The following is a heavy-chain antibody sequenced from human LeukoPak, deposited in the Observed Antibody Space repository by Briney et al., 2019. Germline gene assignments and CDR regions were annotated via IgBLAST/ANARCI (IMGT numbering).Heavy chain of an antibody. Sequence: GGSLRLSCAASGFTFSYYYMSWIRQAPGKGLEWVSYISSSDNTIYYADSVKGRLTISRDNAKNSLFLQMNSLRAEDTAVYYCARHHDYGGYSFDYWGQGTLVTVSS. CDR3: ARHHDYGGYSFDY. D-gene: IGHD4-23*01. CDR1: GFTFSYYY. V-gene: IGHV3-11*01. J-gene: IGHJ4*02. CDR2: ISSSDNTI.